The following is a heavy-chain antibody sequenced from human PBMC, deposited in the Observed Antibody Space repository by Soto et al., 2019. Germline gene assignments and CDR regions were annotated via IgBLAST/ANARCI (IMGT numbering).Heavy chain of an antibody. V-gene: IGHV2-5*02. CDR1: GFSLTTSGVG. D-gene: IGHD3-3*01. CDR3: AHRVLRTVFGLVTTTAIYFDF. CDR2: IYWDDDK. J-gene: IGHJ4*02. Sequence: QITLNESGPTVVRPTETLTLTCRFSGFSLTTSGVGVGWIRQSPGKAPECLALIYWDDDKRYSASLKSRLNITKDTSKNQVVLTVSDLDPTDTATYYCAHRVLRTVFGLVTTTAIYFDFWGQGTPVAVSS.